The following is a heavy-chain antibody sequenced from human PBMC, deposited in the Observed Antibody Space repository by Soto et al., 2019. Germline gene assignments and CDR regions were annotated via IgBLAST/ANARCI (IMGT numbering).Heavy chain of an antibody. Sequence: QVQLVESGGGVVQPGRSLRLSCAASGFTFSSYAIHWVRQAPGKGLEWVALISYDGSNKYYADSVKGRFTISRDNSKKTLYLQMNSLRDEDTAVYYCARHKRDLRFLEWSYYFDYWGQGTLVTVSS. CDR1: GFTFSSYA. J-gene: IGHJ4*02. CDR3: ARHKRDLRFLEWSYYFDY. CDR2: ISYDGSNK. D-gene: IGHD3-3*01. V-gene: IGHV3-30-3*01.